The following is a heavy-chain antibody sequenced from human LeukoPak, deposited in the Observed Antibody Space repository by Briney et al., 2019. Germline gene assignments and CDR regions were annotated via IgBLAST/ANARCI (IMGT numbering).Heavy chain of an antibody. V-gene: IGHV3-23*01. CDR1: GFTFSSYG. D-gene: IGHD3-10*01. Sequence: PGGSLRLSCAASGFTFSSYGMSWVRQAPGKGLEWVSAISGSGGSTYYADSVKGRFTISRDNSKNTLYLQMNNLRAEDTAVYYCAGDLSFGAPYNWFDPWGQGTLVTVSS. CDR2: ISGSGGST. CDR3: AGDLSFGAPYNWFDP. J-gene: IGHJ5*02.